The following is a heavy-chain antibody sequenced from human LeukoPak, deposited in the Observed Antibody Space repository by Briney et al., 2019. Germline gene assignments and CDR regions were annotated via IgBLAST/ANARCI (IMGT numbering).Heavy chain of an antibody. CDR1: GYTFTSYY. Sequence: GASVKVSCKASGYTFTSYYMHWVRQAPGQGLEWMGIINPSGGSTSYAQKFQGRVTMTRDTSTSTTYMDLRSLRSEDTAVYYCARSFSSGWYFDYWGQGTLVSVSS. CDR3: ARSFSSGWYFDY. D-gene: IGHD6-19*01. J-gene: IGHJ4*02. V-gene: IGHV1-46*01. CDR2: INPSGGST.